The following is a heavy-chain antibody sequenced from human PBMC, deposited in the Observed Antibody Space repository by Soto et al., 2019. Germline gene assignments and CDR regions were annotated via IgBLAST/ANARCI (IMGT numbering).Heavy chain of an antibody. V-gene: IGHV3-23*01. Sequence: GVSLRLSCAASGFTFSSYAMSWVRQTPEKGLEWVSAISGADTGTYYTDSVKGRFTISRDNPKNSLYLQMNSLRAEDTAVYYCVKGSLGRCSGTRCYYFDSWGQGAVVTVSS. J-gene: IGHJ4*02. D-gene: IGHD1-26*01. CDR2: ISGADTGT. CDR3: VKGSLGRCSGTRCYYFDS. CDR1: GFTFSSYA.